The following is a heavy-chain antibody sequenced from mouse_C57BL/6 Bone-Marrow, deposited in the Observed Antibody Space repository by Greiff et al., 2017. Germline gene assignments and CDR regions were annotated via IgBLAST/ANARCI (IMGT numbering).Heavy chain of an antibody. Sequence: QVQLQQSGPELVKPGASVKISCKASGYAFSSSWMNWVKQRPGKGLEWIGRIYPGDGDTNYNGKFKGKATLTADKSSSTAYMQLSSLTSEESAVYFCASFITTVVAHFDYWGQGTTLTVSS. D-gene: IGHD1-1*01. CDR1: GYAFSSSW. CDR2: IYPGDGDT. J-gene: IGHJ2*01. CDR3: ASFITTVVAHFDY. V-gene: IGHV1-82*01.